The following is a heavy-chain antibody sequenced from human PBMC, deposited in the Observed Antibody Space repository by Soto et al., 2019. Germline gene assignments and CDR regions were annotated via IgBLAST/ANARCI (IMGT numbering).Heavy chain of an antibody. CDR1: GGSITSSSYY. CDR2: VYYSGST. V-gene: IGHV4-39*01. D-gene: IGHD3-3*01. J-gene: IGHJ4*02. CDR3: ARQGDFWSGYYPLTIDY. Sequence: SETLSLTCTVSGGSITSSSYYWGWIRQSPGKGLEWIGSVYYSGSTYYNPSFKSRVTISVDTSKNQFSLKLTSVTVADAAVYYCARQGDFWSGYYPLTIDYWGQGTLVTVSS.